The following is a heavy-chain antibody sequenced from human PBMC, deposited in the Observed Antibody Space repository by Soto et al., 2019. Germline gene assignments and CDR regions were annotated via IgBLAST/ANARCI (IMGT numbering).Heavy chain of an antibody. CDR3: ARVRRGFGAGFDP. Sequence: SETLSLTCTVSGGSISSYYWSWIRQPPGKGLEWIGYIYYSGSTNYNPSLKSRVTISVDTSKNQSSLKLSSVTAADTAVYYCARVRRGFGAGFDPWGQGTLVTVSS. V-gene: IGHV4-59*01. CDR1: GGSISSYY. D-gene: IGHD3-10*01. CDR2: IYYSGST. J-gene: IGHJ5*02.